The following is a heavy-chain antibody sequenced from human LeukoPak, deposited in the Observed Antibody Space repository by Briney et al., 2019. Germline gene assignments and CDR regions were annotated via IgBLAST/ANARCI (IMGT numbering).Heavy chain of an antibody. CDR1: GGSISSGDYY. CDR3: ARALTFGGVIAY. V-gene: IGHV4-30-4*01. D-gene: IGHD3-16*01. J-gene: IGHJ4*02. Sequence: SQTLSLTCTVSGGSISSGDYYWSWIRQPPGKGLEWIGYIYYSGSTYYNPSLKSRVTISADTSKNQFSLKLSSVTAADTAVYYCARALTFGGVIAYWGQGTLVTVSS. CDR2: IYYSGST.